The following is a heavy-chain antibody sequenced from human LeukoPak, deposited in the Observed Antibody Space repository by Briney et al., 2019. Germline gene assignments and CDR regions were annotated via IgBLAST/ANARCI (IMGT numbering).Heavy chain of an antibody. Sequence: GGSLRLSCAASGFTFSNYDMHWVRQAPGKGLEWVSAISGSGGTTYYADSVKGRFTISRDNSKNTLYLQMNSLRAEDTAVYYCAKDNPYCSSPNCYFDYWGQGTLVTVSS. V-gene: IGHV3-23*01. CDR3: AKDNPYCSSPNCYFDY. CDR1: GFTFSNYD. J-gene: IGHJ4*02. CDR2: ISGSGGTT. D-gene: IGHD2-2*01.